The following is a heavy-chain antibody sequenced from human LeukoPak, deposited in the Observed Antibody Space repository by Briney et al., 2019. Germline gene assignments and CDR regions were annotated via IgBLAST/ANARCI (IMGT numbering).Heavy chain of an antibody. D-gene: IGHD3-10*02. CDR3: ARGTMFPYYLDY. CDR1: GFTFSSYS. V-gene: IGHV3-21*01. Sequence: PGGSLRLSCAASGFTFSSYSMNWVRQAPGKGLEWVSSISSSSSYIYYADSVKGRFTISRDNAKNSLHLQMNSLRAEDTAVYYCARGTMFPYYLDYWGQGTLVTVSS. J-gene: IGHJ4*02. CDR2: ISSSSSYI.